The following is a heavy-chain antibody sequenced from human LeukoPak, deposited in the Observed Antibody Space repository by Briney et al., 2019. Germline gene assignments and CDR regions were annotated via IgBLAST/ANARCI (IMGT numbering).Heavy chain of an antibody. CDR2: INWNGGNT. CDR1: GFTFGDYG. CDR3: ARFECSSSSGLVDP. J-gene: IGHJ5*02. Sequence: PGGSLRLSCAASGFTFGDYGMSWVRQAPGKGLEWVSGINWNGGNTGYADSVKGRFIISRDNAKNSLYLQMNSLRAEDTALYYCARFECSSSSGLVDPWGQGTLVTVSS. D-gene: IGHD6-6*01. V-gene: IGHV3-20*04.